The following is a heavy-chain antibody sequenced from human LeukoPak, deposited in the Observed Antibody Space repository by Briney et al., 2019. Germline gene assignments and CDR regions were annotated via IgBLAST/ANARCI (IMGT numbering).Heavy chain of an antibody. J-gene: IGHJ4*02. D-gene: IGHD3-22*01. CDR1: GFTFSNAW. Sequence: GGSLRLSCAASGFTFSNAWMSWVRQAPGKGLEWVGRIKSKVDGGTTDYAAPVKGRFTISRDDPKNTVYLQMNSLKTEDTAVYYCSTGGYYEDYWGQGTLVTVSS. V-gene: IGHV3-15*01. CDR3: STGGYYEDY. CDR2: IKSKVDGGTT.